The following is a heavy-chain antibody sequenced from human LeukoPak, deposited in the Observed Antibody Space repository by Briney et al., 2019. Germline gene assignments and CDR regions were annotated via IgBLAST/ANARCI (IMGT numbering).Heavy chain of an antibody. CDR2: IYPADSDT. Sequence: GQSLKISCQGSEYRFTNYWIGWVRQMPGKGLDWMGIIYPADSDTRYSPSFQGQVTISVDKSISTAYLQWSGLKASDTAIYYCARLTVAGVYNYYYGMDIWGQGTTVTVSS. CDR1: EYRFTNYW. D-gene: IGHD6-19*01. CDR3: ARLTVAGVYNYYYGMDI. V-gene: IGHV5-51*01. J-gene: IGHJ6*02.